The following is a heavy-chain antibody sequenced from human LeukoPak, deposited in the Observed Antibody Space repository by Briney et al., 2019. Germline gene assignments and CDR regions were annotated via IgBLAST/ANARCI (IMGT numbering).Heavy chain of an antibody. CDR2: LYNSGIT. CDR3: AISQYPIAAADNWFDP. D-gene: IGHD6-13*01. V-gene: IGHV4-39*02. J-gene: IGHJ5*02. CDR1: GDSLSSSDYY. Sequence: SETLSLTCSVSGDSLSSSDYYWGWVRQPPGKGLEWIGSLYNSGITHYNPSLNSRVTVSVDTSKNHFSLKLRSVTAADTAVYYCAISQYPIAAADNWFDPWGQGTLVTVSS.